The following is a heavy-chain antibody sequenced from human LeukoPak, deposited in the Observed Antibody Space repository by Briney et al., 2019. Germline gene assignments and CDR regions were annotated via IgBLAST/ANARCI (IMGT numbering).Heavy chain of an antibody. V-gene: IGHV3-21*01. Sequence: GGSLRLSCAASGLTFSSYSMNWVRQAPGKGLEWVSSISSSSRYIYYADSVKGRFTISRDNAQNSLYLQMNSLRAEDTAVYYCARAVAGTMVIDYWGQGTLVTVSS. CDR1: GLTFSSYS. D-gene: IGHD6-19*01. CDR2: ISSSSRYI. J-gene: IGHJ4*02. CDR3: ARAVAGTMVIDY.